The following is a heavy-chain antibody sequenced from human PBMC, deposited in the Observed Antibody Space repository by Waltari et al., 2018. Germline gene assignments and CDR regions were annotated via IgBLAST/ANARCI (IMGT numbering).Heavy chain of an antibody. CDR1: GGTFSSYA. Sequence: QVQLVQSGAEVKKPGSSVKVSCKASGGTFSSYASSCVRQAPGHGREWMGGIIPIFGTANYAQKFQGRVTITADESTSTAYMELSSLRSEDTAVYYCARDRDCSSTSCYARADYYYYYMDVWGKGTTVTVSS. D-gene: IGHD2-2*01. CDR3: ARDRDCSSTSCYARADYYYYYMDV. J-gene: IGHJ6*03. CDR2: IIPIFGTA. V-gene: IGHV1-69*12.